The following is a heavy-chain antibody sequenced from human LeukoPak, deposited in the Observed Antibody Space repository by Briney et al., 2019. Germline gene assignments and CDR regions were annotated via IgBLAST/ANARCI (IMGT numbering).Heavy chain of an antibody. CDR1: GFTLSTYS. CDR2: MTNSRSY. Sequence: GGSLRLSCTVSGFTLSTYSLNWVRRAPGKGLEWVSLMTNSRSYYADSVKGRFTISRDNAKNTLYLQMNTLRVEDTAVYYCTRDLMDYDVSTGLHHYYMDVWGQGTTVTVSS. V-gene: IGHV3-21*01. D-gene: IGHD3-9*01. CDR3: TRDLMDYDVSTGLHHYYMDV. J-gene: IGHJ6*02.